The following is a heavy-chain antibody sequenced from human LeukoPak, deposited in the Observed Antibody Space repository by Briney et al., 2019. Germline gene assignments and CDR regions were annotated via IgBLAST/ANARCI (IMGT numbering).Heavy chain of an antibody. J-gene: IGHJ5*02. D-gene: IGHD2-15*01. CDR2: INWNGGST. V-gene: IGHV3-20*04. CDR3: AREVAGNWFDP. Sequence: GGSLRLSCAASGFTFSSYGMSWVRQAPGKGLEWVSGINWNGGSTGYADSVKGRFTISRDNAKNSLYLQMNSLRAEDTALYYCAREVAGNWFDPWGQGTLVTVSS. CDR1: GFTFSSYG.